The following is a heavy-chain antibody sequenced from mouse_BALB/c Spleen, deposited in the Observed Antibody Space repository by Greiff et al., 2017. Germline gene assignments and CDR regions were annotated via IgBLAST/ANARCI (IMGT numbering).Heavy chain of an antibody. CDR3: ARNYYGSSDWYFDV. CDR1: GYAFTSYN. Sequence: QLQQSGPELVKPGASVKVSCKASGYAFTSYNMYWVKQSHGKSLEWIGYIDPYNGGTSYNQKFKGKATLTVDKSSSTAYMHLNSLTSEDSAVYYCARNYYGSSDWYFDVWGAGTTVTVSS. CDR2: IDPYNGGT. V-gene: IGHV1S135*01. D-gene: IGHD1-1*01. J-gene: IGHJ1*01.